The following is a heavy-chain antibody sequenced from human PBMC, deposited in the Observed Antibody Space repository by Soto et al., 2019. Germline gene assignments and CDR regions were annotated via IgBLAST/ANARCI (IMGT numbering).Heavy chain of an antibody. CDR2: TIPIFDTP. D-gene: IGHD3-10*01. CDR3: ARDREDGSGTKYNWFDS. CDR1: GGTFGNLG. V-gene: IGHV1-69*01. J-gene: IGHJ5*01. Sequence: QMQLVQSGAEVKKPGSSVKISCKASGGTFGNLGISWLRQAPGQGLEWMGGTIPIFDTPHYAEKFRDRVTITADATTTAYLELTILTSADTATYYCARDREDGSGTKYNWFDSWGQGTLVTVSS.